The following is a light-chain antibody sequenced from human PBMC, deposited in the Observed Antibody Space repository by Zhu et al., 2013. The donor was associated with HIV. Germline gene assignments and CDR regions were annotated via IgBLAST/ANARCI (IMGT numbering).Light chain of an antibody. CDR2: GNS. CDR1: RSNIGSHR. CDR3: ETWDSSLSAVV. J-gene: IGLJ2*01. V-gene: IGLV1-36*01. Sequence: QSAVIQPPSVSAAPMQRVTISCSGDRSNIGSHRVNWYQQLPGESPKLLIYGNSNRPSGVPDRFSGSKSGTSASLAITGLQAEDEADYYCETWDSSLSAVVFGGGTKLTVL.